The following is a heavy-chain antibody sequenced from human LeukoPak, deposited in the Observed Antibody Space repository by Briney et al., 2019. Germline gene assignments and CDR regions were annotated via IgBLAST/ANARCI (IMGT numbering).Heavy chain of an antibody. Sequence: GESLKISCKGSGYSFTTHWIGWVRQMPGKGLEWMGIIYPDDSNARYSPSFQGQVTLSADKSINTAYLQWSSLRASDTAIYYCARRLTTVVTRGAFDIWGQGTMVTVSS. CDR1: GYSFTTHW. D-gene: IGHD4-23*01. CDR2: IYPDDSNA. J-gene: IGHJ3*02. V-gene: IGHV5-51*01. CDR3: ARRLTTVVTRGAFDI.